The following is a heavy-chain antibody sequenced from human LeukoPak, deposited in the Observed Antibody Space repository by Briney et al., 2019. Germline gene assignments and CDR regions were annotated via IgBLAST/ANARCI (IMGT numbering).Heavy chain of an antibody. CDR3: ARSLRWLVEDRYLYYMDV. J-gene: IGHJ6*03. CDR1: GGPFSGYD. Sequence: KPSETLSLTCAVSGGPFSGYDWTWIRQPPGEGLEWIGEINHGGDSNYNSSLQSRLTISADTSRNQFFLKLRSATAADTAVYYCARSLRWLVEDRYLYYMDVWGEGTSVTVSS. D-gene: IGHD6-19*01. CDR2: INHGGDS. V-gene: IGHV4-34*01.